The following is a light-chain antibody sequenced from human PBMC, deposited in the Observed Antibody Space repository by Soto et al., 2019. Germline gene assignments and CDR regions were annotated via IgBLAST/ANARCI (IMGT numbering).Light chain of an antibody. J-gene: IGKJ4*01. V-gene: IGKV3-15*01. CDR2: DVS. CDR1: QAIRSD. CDR3: HQYNPWQLN. Sequence: EIVMTQSPVALSVSPGERATLSCRASQAIRSDLAWYQQKPGQAPRLLISDVSTRATGIPARFNGSGSGTEFTLAISSLQFEDFEVYYCHQYNPWQLNFGRGTKVDI.